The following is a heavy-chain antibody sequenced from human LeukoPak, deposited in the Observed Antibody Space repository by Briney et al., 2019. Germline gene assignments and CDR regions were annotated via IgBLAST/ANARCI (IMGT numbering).Heavy chain of an antibody. CDR1: GGTFSSYA. J-gene: IGHJ6*03. CDR2: IIPIFGTA. Sequence: SVKVSCKASGGTFSSYAISWVRQAPGQGLEWMGGIIPIFGTANYAQKFQGRVTITADESTSTAYMELSSLRSEDTAKYYCAKAGRSWSGYFHQPYYYYYMDVWGKGTTVTVSS. CDR3: AKAGRSWSGYFHQPYYYYYMDV. D-gene: IGHD3-3*01. V-gene: IGHV1-69*01.